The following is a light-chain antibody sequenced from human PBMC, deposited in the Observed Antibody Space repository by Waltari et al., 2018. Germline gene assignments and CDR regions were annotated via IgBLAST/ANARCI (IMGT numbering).Light chain of an antibody. V-gene: IGKV1-39*01. CDR2: AAS. CDR3: QQSYSTPPT. J-gene: IGKJ4*01. CDR1: QSISSY. Sequence: DIQMTQSPSSLSASVGDRVTITCRASQSISSYLNWYQQKPGKAPKLLIYAASSLQSGGPSRFSGSGSGTDFTLTISSLQPEDFATYYCQQSYSTPPTFGGGTKVEIK.